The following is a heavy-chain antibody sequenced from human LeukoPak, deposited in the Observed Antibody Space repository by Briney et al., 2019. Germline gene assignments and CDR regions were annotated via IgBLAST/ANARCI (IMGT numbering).Heavy chain of an antibody. Sequence: PGASVKVSCKASGYTFTSYDINWVRQATGQGLEWMGWINPNSGGTNYAQKFQGRVTMTRDTSISTAYMELSRLRSDDTAVYYCARVTFAGTGANNWFDPWGQGTLVTVSS. V-gene: IGHV1-2*02. D-gene: IGHD3-10*01. J-gene: IGHJ5*02. CDR3: ARVTFAGTGANNWFDP. CDR2: INPNSGGT. CDR1: GYTFTSYD.